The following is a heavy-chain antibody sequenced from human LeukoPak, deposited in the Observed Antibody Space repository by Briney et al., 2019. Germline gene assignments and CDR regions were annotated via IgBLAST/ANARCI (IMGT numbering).Heavy chain of an antibody. V-gene: IGHV3-20*04. Sequence: GGSLRLSCAASGFTFDDYGMSWVRQAPGKGLEWFSGINWNGGSTGYADSVKGRFTISRDNAKNSLYLQMNSLRAEDTALYYCARAYYYDSSGYFGDAFDIWGQGTMVTVSS. CDR3: ARAYYYDSSGYFGDAFDI. D-gene: IGHD3-22*01. J-gene: IGHJ3*02. CDR2: INWNGGST. CDR1: GFTFDDYG.